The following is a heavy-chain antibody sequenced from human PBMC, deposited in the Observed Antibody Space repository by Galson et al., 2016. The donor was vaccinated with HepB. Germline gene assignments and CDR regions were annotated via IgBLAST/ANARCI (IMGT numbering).Heavy chain of an antibody. V-gene: IGHV3-33*08. J-gene: IGHJ4*02. CDR1: GFTFSTYA. Sequence: SLRLSCAASGFTFSTYAMSWVRQAPGKGLEWVAVIWYDGSNKYYADSVKGRFTISRDNSKNTLYLQMNSLRAEDTAVYYCASEAPILAPTLDYWGQGTLVIVSS. CDR3: ASEAPILAPTLDY. D-gene: IGHD5-12*01. CDR2: IWYDGSNK.